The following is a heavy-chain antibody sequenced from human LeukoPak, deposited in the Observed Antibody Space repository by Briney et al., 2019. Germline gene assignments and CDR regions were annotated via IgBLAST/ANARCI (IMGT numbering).Heavy chain of an antibody. J-gene: IGHJ6*03. CDR2: IYHSGST. CDR3: ARQAGSYYDILTGQYYYYYYMDV. Sequence: PSETLSLTCTVSGGSISSSSYYWGWIRQPPGKGLEWIGSIYHSGSTYYNPSLKSRVTIAVETSKNQFSLKLSSVTAADKAVYYCARQAGSYYDILTGQYYYYYYMDVWGKGTTVTVSS. D-gene: IGHD3-9*01. V-gene: IGHV4-39*07. CDR1: GGSISSSSYY.